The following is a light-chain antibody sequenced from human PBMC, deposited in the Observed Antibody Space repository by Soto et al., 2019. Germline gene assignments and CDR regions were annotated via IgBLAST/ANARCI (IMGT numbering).Light chain of an antibody. CDR3: QQYNQWPHP. CDR1: QNIGCN. V-gene: IGKV3-15*01. Sequence: EIVMTQSPATLSVSPGERATLSCRASQNIGCNLAWYQQIPGQAPRLLFYDASTRATGIPARFSASGSGTEFTLTITSLQSEDFAVYYCQQYNQWPHPFGGGTKVDI. CDR2: DAS. J-gene: IGKJ4*01.